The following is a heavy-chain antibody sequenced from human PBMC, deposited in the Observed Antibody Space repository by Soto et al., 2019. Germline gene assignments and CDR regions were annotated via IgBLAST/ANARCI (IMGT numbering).Heavy chain of an antibody. CDR1: GYTFTRYG. J-gene: IGHJ4*02. CDR2: ISAYNGNT. Sequence: QVQLVQSGAEVKKPGASVKVSCKTSGYTFTRYGINWVRQAPGQGLEWMGWISAYNGNTNYAQKLQGRVTMTTATATSTAYMELRSMRADDTAVYYCARWKDIVVVTDFWGQGTLVTVSS. D-gene: IGHD2-2*01. V-gene: IGHV1-18*01. CDR3: ARWKDIVVVTDF.